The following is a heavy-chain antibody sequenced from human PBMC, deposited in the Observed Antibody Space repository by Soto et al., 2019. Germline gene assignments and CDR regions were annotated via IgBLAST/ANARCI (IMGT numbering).Heavy chain of an antibody. D-gene: IGHD6-6*01. CDR3: ARAAYSSSTYSYYGMDV. CDR1: GGTFSSYA. Sequence: QVQLVQSGAEVKKPGSSVKVSCKASGGTFSSYAISWVRQAPGQGLEWMGGIIPIFGTANYAQKFQGRVTITADESTSTAYMELSSLRSEDTAVYYCARAAYSSSTYSYYGMDVWGQGTTVTVSS. V-gene: IGHV1-69*12. J-gene: IGHJ6*02. CDR2: IIPIFGTA.